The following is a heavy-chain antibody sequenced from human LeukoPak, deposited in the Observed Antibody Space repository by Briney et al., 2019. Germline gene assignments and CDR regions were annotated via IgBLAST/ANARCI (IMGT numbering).Heavy chain of an antibody. Sequence: PGGSLRLSCAASGFTFSSYGMHWVRQAPGKGLEWVAVIWYDGSNKYYADSVKGRFTISRDNAKNSLYLQMNSLRAEDTAVYYCARDAELRYFDWLFPPRYFDLWGRGTLVTVSS. CDR3: ARDAELRYFDWLFPPRYFDL. V-gene: IGHV3-33*01. CDR2: IWYDGSNK. D-gene: IGHD3-9*01. CDR1: GFTFSSYG. J-gene: IGHJ2*01.